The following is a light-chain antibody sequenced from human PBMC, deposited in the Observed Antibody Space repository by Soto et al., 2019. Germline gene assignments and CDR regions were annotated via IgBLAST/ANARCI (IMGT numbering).Light chain of an antibody. J-gene: IGKJ1*01. CDR1: QSVTTNY. CDR2: GAS. CDR3: QQYGTSSRT. V-gene: IGKV3-20*01. Sequence: EIVLTQSLVALSVSPKERATLSFMASQSVTTNYLAWYQQKPGQAPRLLIYGASSRASGIPDRFSGSGSGTDFTLTISRLQAEDLAVYYCQQYGTSSRTFGQGTKVDIK.